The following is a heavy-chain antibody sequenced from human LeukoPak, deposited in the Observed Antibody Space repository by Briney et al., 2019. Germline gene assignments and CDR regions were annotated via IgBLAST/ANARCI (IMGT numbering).Heavy chain of an antibody. CDR2: FDPEYGET. CDR3: ATTLAAAGTPDKDWYFDL. J-gene: IGHJ2*01. V-gene: IGHV1-24*01. D-gene: IGHD6-13*01. Sequence: GASVKVSCKVSGYTLTELSMHWVRQAPGKGLEWMGGFDPEYGETIYAQKFQGRVTMTEDTSTDTAYMELSSLRSEDTAVYYCATTLAAAGTPDKDWYFDLWGRGTLVTVSP. CDR1: GYTLTELS.